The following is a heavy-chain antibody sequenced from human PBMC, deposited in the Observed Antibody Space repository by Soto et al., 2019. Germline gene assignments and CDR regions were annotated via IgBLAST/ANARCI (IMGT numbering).Heavy chain of an antibody. CDR3: ATALYSSTWDILNYYYGMEA. D-gene: IGHD6-13*01. V-gene: IGHV1-69*13. CDR2: IIPIFVTA. CDR1: GGTFSSYS. Sequence: SVKVAFKASGGTFSSYSIVLGLHAPGQWLELMGGIIPIFVTANYAQKFQGRVTITADESTSTAYMELSSLRSEDTAVYYCATALYSSTWDILNYYYGMEARGKGHTVSVSS. J-gene: IGHJ6*04.